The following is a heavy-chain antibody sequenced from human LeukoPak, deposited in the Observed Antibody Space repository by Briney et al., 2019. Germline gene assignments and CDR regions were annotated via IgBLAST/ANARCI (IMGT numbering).Heavy chain of an antibody. CDR1: GDSVSSNSAA. CDR3: AREEIRDGYNSHYFDY. D-gene: IGHD5-24*01. Sequence: SRTLSLTCAISGDSVSSNSAAWNWIRQSPSRGLEWLGRTYYRSKWYNDYAVSVKSRITINPDTSKNQFSLQLNSVTPEDTAVYYCAREEIRDGYNSHYFDYWGQGTLVTVSS. J-gene: IGHJ4*02. CDR2: TYYRSKWYN. V-gene: IGHV6-1*01.